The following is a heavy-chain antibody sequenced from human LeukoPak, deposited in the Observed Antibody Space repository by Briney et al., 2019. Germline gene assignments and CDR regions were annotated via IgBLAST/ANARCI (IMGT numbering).Heavy chain of an antibody. CDR3: ARNRGYSSGWYVY. V-gene: IGHV1-2*02. CDR2: INPNSGGT. Sequence: ASVKVSCKASGYTFTSYYMHWVRQAPGQGLEWMGWINPNSGGTNYAQKFQGRVTMTRDTSISTAYMELSRLRSDDTAVYYCARNRGYSSGWYVYWGQGTLVTVSS. D-gene: IGHD6-19*01. CDR1: GYTFTSYY. J-gene: IGHJ4*02.